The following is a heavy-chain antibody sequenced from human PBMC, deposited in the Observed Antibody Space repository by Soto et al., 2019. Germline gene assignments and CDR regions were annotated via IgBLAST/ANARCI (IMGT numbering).Heavy chain of an antibody. CDR3: ARVPSP. Sequence: SETLSLTCDVSGDTISTGGYTWAWIRQPPGKALEWIGYIYHSGSTNYNPSLKSRVTISVDRSKNQFSLKLSSVTAADTAVYYCARVPSPWGQGTLVTVSS. CDR1: GDTISTGGYT. V-gene: IGHV4-30-2*01. J-gene: IGHJ5*02. CDR2: IYHSGST.